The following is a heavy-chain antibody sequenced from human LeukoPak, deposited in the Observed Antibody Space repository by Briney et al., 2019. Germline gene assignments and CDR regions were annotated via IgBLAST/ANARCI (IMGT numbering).Heavy chain of an antibody. Sequence: PSETLSLTCSASGGPISGTNYYWAWIRQPPGKGLEWIGTIYYSGSTYYNVSLKSRVTISVDTSKNQFSLNLRSVTAADTAVYYCARLRSPGDFDYWGQGTLVTVSS. V-gene: IGHV4-39*07. J-gene: IGHJ4*02. D-gene: IGHD1-26*01. CDR3: ARLRSPGDFDY. CDR1: GGPISGTNYY. CDR2: IYYSGST.